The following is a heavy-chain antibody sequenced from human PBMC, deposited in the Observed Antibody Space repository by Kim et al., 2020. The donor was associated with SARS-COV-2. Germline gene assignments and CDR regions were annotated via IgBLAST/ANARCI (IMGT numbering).Heavy chain of an antibody. Sequence: GESLKISCKGSGYSFTSYWISWVRQMPGKGLEWMGRIDPSDSYTNYSPSFQGHVTISADKSISTAYLQWSSLKASDTAMYYCARHDPGKQGYSYGYWEYYFDYWGQGTLVTVSS. CDR3: ARHDPGKQGYSYGYWEYYFDY. CDR2: IDPSDSYT. V-gene: IGHV5-10-1*01. CDR1: GYSFTSYW. J-gene: IGHJ4*02. D-gene: IGHD5-18*01.